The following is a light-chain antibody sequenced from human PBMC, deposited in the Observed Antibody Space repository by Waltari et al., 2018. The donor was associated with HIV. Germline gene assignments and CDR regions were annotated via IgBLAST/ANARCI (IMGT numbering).Light chain of an antibody. Sequence: EIVLTQFPATLSLSPGERATLSCRASQRIGRDLAWYHQRPGQAPRLVIYEASRRATGLPSMFIGSGSGTDFTLIISCLEPEDFAVYDCHQRSSWLWTFGQGTKVDVK. CDR1: QRIGRD. CDR2: EAS. CDR3: HQRSSWLWT. J-gene: IGKJ1*01. V-gene: IGKV3-11*01.